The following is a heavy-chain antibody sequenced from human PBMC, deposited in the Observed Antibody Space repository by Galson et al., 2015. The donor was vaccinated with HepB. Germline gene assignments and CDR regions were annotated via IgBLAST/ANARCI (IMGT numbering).Heavy chain of an antibody. CDR1: GYTFTGYS. CDR3: ARGYYYDSSGYADAFDI. D-gene: IGHD3-22*01. J-gene: IGHJ3*02. Sequence: SVTVSCKASGYTFTGYSMHWVRQAPGQGLEWMGWINPNSGGTNYAQKFQGWVTMTRDTSISTAYMELSRLRSDDTAVYYCARGYYYDSSGYADAFDIWGQGTMVTVSS. V-gene: IGHV1-2*04. CDR2: INPNSGGT.